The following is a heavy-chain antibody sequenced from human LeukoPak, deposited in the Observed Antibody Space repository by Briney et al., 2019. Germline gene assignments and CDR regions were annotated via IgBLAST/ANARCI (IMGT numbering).Heavy chain of an antibody. D-gene: IGHD2-2*02. CDR1: GYTLTELS. Sequence: ASVKVSCKVSGYTLTELSMHWVRQAPGKGLEWMGGFDPEDGETIYAQKFQGRVTMTEDTSTDTAYMELSSLRSEDTAVYYCARGLFKYCSSTSCYRPPAYWGQGTLVTVSS. J-gene: IGHJ4*02. CDR2: FDPEDGET. V-gene: IGHV1-24*01. CDR3: ARGLFKYCSSTSCYRPPAY.